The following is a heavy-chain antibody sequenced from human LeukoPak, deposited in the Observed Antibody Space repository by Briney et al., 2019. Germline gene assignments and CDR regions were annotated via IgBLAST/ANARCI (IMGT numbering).Heavy chain of an antibody. J-gene: IGHJ4*02. CDR1: GFIFSSYG. Sequence: PGGSLRLSCAASGFIFSSYGMHWVRQAPGKGLEWLAFIRYDGTNTYYADSVKGRFTISRDNSKNTLSLQMNSLRPEDTGVYCCARDQEGVFDFWGQGALVTVSS. D-gene: IGHD3-16*01. CDR3: ARDQEGVFDF. V-gene: IGHV3-30*02. CDR2: IRYDGTNT.